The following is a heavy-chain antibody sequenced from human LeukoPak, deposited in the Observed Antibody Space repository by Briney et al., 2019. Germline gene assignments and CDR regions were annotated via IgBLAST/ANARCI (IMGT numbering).Heavy chain of an antibody. CDR3: AKSSGIAVAGNRYYGMDV. V-gene: IGHV3-23*01. J-gene: IGHJ6*02. CDR2: ISSSGGST. CDR1: GFTFSSYA. D-gene: IGHD6-19*01. Sequence: PGRSLRLSCAASGFTFSSYALSWVRQAPGKGLDWVSGISSSGGSTYYGDSVKGRLTISRDNSKNTLYLQMNSLRAEDTAVYYCAKSSGIAVAGNRYYGMDVWGQGTTVTVSS.